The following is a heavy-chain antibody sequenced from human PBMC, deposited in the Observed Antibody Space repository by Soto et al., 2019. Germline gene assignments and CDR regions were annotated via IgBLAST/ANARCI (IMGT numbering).Heavy chain of an antibody. CDR3: ARPNGYSGYDYAFDI. CDR1: GYSFTSYW. V-gene: IGHV5-51*01. Sequence: PGESLKISCKGSGYSFTSYWIGWVRQMPGKVLEWLGIIYPGDSDTRYSPSFQGQVTISADKSISTAYLQWSSLKASDTAMYYCARPNGYSGYDYAFDIWGQGTMVTVSS. D-gene: IGHD5-12*01. CDR2: IYPGDSDT. J-gene: IGHJ3*02.